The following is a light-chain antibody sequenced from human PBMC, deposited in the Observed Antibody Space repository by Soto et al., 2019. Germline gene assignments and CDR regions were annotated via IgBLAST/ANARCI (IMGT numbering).Light chain of an antibody. CDR1: QSVSGSY. J-gene: IGKJ4*01. Sequence: IVLTQSAGTLSLSPGERATLSCRASQSVSGSYLAVYQQKTGLAPRLLIHGASNRATGIPDRFSGSGSGTDFTLTISRLEAEDFAVYYCQQYNSWPLTFGGGTKVDIK. V-gene: IGKV3-20*01. CDR3: QQYNSWPLT. CDR2: GAS.